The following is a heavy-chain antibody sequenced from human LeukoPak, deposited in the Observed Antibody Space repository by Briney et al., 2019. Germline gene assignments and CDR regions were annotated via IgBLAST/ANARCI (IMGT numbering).Heavy chain of an antibody. CDR3: ARTESSGIVGATTQFEY. D-gene: IGHD1-26*01. CDR1: GYSISSGYY. CDR2: IYHSGST. Sequence: SETLSLTCAVSGYSISSGYYWGWIRQPPGKGLEWIGSIYHSGSTYYNPSPKSRVTISVDTSKNQFSMKLTSVTATDTAVYFCARTESSGIVGATTQFEYWGQGTLVTVSS. J-gene: IGHJ4*02. V-gene: IGHV4-38-2*01.